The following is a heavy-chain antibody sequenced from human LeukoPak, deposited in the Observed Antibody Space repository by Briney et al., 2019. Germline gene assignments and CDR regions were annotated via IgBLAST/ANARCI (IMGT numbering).Heavy chain of an antibody. Sequence: GGSLRLSCAASKFTFSSYWMHWVRQAPGKGLVWVSRINPDGSTTNYADSVKGRFTISRDNAQNTLYLQMNSLRAEDTAVYYCAKDHLFGSSVVPAANFDYWGQGTLVTVSS. D-gene: IGHD2-2*01. J-gene: IGHJ4*02. CDR3: AKDHLFGSSVVPAANFDY. CDR2: INPDGSTT. V-gene: IGHV3-74*01. CDR1: KFTFSSYW.